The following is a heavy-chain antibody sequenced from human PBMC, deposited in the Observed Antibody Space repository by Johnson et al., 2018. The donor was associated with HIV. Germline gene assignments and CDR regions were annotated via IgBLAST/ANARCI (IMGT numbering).Heavy chain of an antibody. Sequence: QVQLVESGGGVVQPGGSLRLSCAASGFTFSTYSMHWVRQAPGKGLEWVAFIRYDGSNQYYADSVKGRFTISRDNSKNTLYLQMNSLRDEDTAEYDCGKDWRSSSRAFDIWGQGTMVTVSS. CDR3: GKDWRSSSRAFDI. J-gene: IGHJ3*02. D-gene: IGHD6-6*01. V-gene: IGHV3-30*02. CDR1: GFTFSTYS. CDR2: IRYDGSNQ.